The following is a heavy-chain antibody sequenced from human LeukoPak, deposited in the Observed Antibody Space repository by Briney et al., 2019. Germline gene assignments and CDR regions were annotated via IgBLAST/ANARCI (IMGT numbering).Heavy chain of an antibody. J-gene: IGHJ3*02. Sequence: SVKVSCKASGGTFSSYAISWVRRAPGQGLEWMGRIIPVLGATNYAQKFQGTVTLTADTTTNTAYMELSNLRSEDTALYFCASRSHRKAFDMWGHGTMVTVSS. CDR1: GGTFSSYA. CDR3: ASRSHRKAFDM. D-gene: IGHD1-14*01. V-gene: IGHV1-69*04. CDR2: IIPVLGAT.